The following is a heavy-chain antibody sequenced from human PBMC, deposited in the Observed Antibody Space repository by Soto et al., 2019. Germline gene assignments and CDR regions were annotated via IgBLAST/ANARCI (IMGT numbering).Heavy chain of an antibody. J-gene: IGHJ6*02. D-gene: IGHD3-22*01. CDR1: GYTFTKYA. CDR2: SSAGNGNT. Sequence: ASVKVSCKASGYTFTKYAIHWVRQAPGQRLEWMGWSSAGNGNTKYTQAYQNRVTITRNTSTSTTYMELSSLRSEDIAVYYCARGGYDYGMDVWGQGTTVTVSS. V-gene: IGHV1-3*02. CDR3: ARGGYDYGMDV.